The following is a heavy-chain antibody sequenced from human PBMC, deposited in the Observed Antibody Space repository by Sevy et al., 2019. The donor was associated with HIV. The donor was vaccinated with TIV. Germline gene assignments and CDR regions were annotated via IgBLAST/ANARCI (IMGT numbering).Heavy chain of an antibody. CDR2: TYYRSKWYF. D-gene: IGHD1-26*01. CDR3: ARVSCGSYCGPYFDS. Sequence: QSRTLSLTCAISGDSVSSNSAAWNWIRQSPSRGLEWLGRTYYRSKWYFNYAESVKSRMTINPDTSKNQFSRQLNSVTPEDTAVYYCARVSCGSYCGPYFDSWGQGILVTVSS. V-gene: IGHV6-1*01. CDR1: GDSVSSNSAA. J-gene: IGHJ4*02.